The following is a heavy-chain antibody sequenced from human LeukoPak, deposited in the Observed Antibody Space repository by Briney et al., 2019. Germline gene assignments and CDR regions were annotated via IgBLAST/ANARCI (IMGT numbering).Heavy chain of an antibody. CDR3: AKVTNTDWNMFFDY. CDR1: GFTFSNYV. J-gene: IGHJ4*02. CDR2: ISDNGGTT. V-gene: IGHV3-23*01. Sequence: GGSLRLSCAASGFTFSNYVLNWVRQAPGKGLEWVSSISDNGGTTHYVDSVKGRFTISRDNSMNTLFLQMNSLRAEDTAVYYCAKVTNTDWNMFFDYWGQGTLVTVSS. D-gene: IGHD1/OR15-1a*01.